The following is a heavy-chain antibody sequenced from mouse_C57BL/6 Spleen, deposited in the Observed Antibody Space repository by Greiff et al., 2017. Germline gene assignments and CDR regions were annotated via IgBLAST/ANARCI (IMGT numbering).Heavy chain of an antibody. V-gene: IGHV1-82*01. Sequence: QVQLQQSGPELVKPGASVKISCKASGYAFSSSWMNWVKQRPGKGLEWIGRIYPGDGDTNYNGKFKGKATLTADKSSSTAYMQLSSLTSEDSAVYFCARADYDRAMDYWGQGTSVTVSS. J-gene: IGHJ4*01. D-gene: IGHD2-4*01. CDR2: IYPGDGDT. CDR3: ARADYDRAMDY. CDR1: GYAFSSSW.